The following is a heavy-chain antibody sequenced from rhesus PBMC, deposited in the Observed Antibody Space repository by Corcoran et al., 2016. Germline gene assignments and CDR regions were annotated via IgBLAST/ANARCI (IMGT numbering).Heavy chain of an antibody. CDR3: AKLVEAFDS. V-gene: IGHV4-160*01. Sequence: QVQLQESGPGLVKPSETLSLTCAVSGGSISSNYWSWIRQAPGKGLEWIGRTCGSGTTTDTTPSPRSRVTISTATSKNQFSLKLSSVTAADTAVYYCAKLVEAFDSWGQGVLVTVSS. J-gene: IGHJ4*01. CDR2: TCGSGTTT. D-gene: IGHD2-2*01. CDR1: GGSISSNY.